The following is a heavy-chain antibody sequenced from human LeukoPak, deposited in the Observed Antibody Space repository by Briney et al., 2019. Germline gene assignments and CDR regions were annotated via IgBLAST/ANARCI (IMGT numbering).Heavy chain of an antibody. CDR1: GFTFSDYY. CDR3: AKDLGGGSGCYDL. J-gene: IGHJ2*01. D-gene: IGHD6-19*01. V-gene: IGHV3-11*06. CDR2: ISSTGVYT. Sequence: GGSLRLSCAASGFTFSDYYMTWIRQAPGKGLEWVSYISSTGVYTNYADSVKGRFTISRDNAKNSLYLQVNSLRAEDTAEYYCAKDLGGGSGCYDLWGRGTLVTVSS.